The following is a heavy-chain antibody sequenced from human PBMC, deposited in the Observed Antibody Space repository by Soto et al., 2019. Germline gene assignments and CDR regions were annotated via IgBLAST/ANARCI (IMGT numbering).Heavy chain of an antibody. CDR1: GGSISSYY. J-gene: IGHJ4*02. V-gene: IGHV4-59*08. D-gene: IGHD1-26*01. CDR3: ARGGIVASTRNYFEY. CDR2: IYYSGST. Sequence: PSETLSLTCTVSGGSISSYYWIWIRQPPGKGLEWIGYIYYSGSTNYNPSLKSRVTISVDTSKNQFSLKLSSVTAADTAMYYCARGGIVASTRNYFEYWGQGSLVTVSS.